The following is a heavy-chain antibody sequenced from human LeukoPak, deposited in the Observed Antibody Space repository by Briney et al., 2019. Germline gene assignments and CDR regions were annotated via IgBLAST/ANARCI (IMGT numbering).Heavy chain of an antibody. CDR3: ARGPGSTFLMY. CDR2: INPNSGGT. CDR1: VYTFTGYY. J-gene: IGHJ4*02. D-gene: IGHD6-13*01. V-gene: IGHV1-2*02. Sequence: GASVRVSCKASVYTFTGYYMHWVREAPGQGLGWRGWINPNSGGTNYAQKFQGRVTMTRDTSTSTAYMELSRLRSDDTAVYYCARGPGSTFLMYWGQGTLVTVSS.